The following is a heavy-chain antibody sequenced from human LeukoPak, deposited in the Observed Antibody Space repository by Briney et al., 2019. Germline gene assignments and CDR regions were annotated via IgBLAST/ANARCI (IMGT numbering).Heavy chain of an antibody. Sequence: SQTLSLTCTVSGGSISSGSYYWAWIRQPPGKGLEWIGYIYYSGSTNYNPSLKSRVTISVDTSKKQFSLKLSSVTAADTAVYYCARGWSSWYPHYDYWGQGTLVTVSS. D-gene: IGHD6-13*01. CDR2: IYYSGST. CDR3: ARGWSSWYPHYDY. V-gene: IGHV4-61*01. J-gene: IGHJ4*02. CDR1: GGSISSGSYY.